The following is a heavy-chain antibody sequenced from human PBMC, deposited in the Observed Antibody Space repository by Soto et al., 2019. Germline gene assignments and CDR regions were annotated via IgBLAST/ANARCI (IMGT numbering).Heavy chain of an antibody. CDR3: ATQRGYRVRGVIITNYYFDY. D-gene: IGHD3-10*01. V-gene: IGHV1-69*13. CDR1: GGTFSSYA. J-gene: IGHJ4*02. Sequence: SVKVSCKASGGTFSSYAISWVRQAPGQGLEWMGGIIPIFGTANYAQKFQGRVTITADESTSTAYMELSSLRSEDTAVYYCATQRGYRVRGVIITNYYFDYWGQATMVTVSS. CDR2: IIPIFGTA.